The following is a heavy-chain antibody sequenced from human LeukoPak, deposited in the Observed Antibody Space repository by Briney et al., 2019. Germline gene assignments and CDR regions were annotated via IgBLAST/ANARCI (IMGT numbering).Heavy chain of an antibody. J-gene: IGHJ6*03. V-gene: IGHV3-7*01. CDR1: GFTFSSYW. CDR2: IKQDGSEK. CDR3: ARAGYYDSSGYYYAVYYYYYYMDV. D-gene: IGHD3-22*01. Sequence: PGGSLRLSCAASGFTFSSYWMSWVRQAPGKGLEWVANIKQDGSEKYYVDSVKGRFTISRDNAKNSLYLQMNSLRAEDTAVYYCARAGYYDSSGYYYAVYYYYYYMDVWGKGTTVTVSS.